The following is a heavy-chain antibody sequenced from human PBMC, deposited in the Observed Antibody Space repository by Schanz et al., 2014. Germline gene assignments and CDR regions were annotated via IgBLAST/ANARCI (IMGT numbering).Heavy chain of an antibody. CDR1: GDSISSTSYY. CDR3: ARLWGGWRIPDY. D-gene: IGHD6-19*01. V-gene: IGHV4-39*01. Sequence: QLQMQESGPGLVKPSETLSLTCSVSGDSISSTSYYWGWIRQPPGKGLEWIGSIYYSGSTYYNASLKGRATIPVDTSKNHSSLKLNSVTAADSAVYYCARLWGGWRIPDYWGQGTLVTVSS. J-gene: IGHJ4*02. CDR2: IYYSGST.